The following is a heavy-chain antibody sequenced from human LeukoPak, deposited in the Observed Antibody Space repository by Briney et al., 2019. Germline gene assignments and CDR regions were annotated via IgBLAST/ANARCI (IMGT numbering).Heavy chain of an antibody. D-gene: IGHD1-26*01. CDR3: ARCGSELLAGP. V-gene: IGHV1-69*05. CDR1: GGTFSSYA. J-gene: IGHJ5*02. CDR2: IIPIFGTA. Sequence: GASVKVSCKASGGTFSSYAISWVRQAPGQGLEWMGGIIPIFGTANYAQKLQGRVTMTTDTSTSTAYMELRSLRSDDTAVYYCARCGSELLAGPWGQGTLVTVSS.